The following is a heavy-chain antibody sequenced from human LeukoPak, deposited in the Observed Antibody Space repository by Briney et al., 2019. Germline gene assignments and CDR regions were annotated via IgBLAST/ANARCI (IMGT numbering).Heavy chain of an antibody. CDR2: IKSKTDDGTT. V-gene: IGHV3-15*01. CDR3: VTELSGSFPT. D-gene: IGHD1-26*01. Sequence: GGSLRLSCAVSGFSFSNAWMSWVRQAPGKGLEWVGRIKSKTDDGTTDYAAPVKGRFTISRDDSDNTLYQMNSLKNEDTAVYYCVTELSGSFPTWGQGTLVTVSS. J-gene: IGHJ4*02. CDR1: GFSFSNAW.